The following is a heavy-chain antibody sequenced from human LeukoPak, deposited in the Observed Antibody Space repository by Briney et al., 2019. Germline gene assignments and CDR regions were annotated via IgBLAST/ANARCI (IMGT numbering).Heavy chain of an antibody. J-gene: IGHJ4*02. CDR1: GDSVSSNDAA. D-gene: IGHD3-16*01. CDR3: ARDPIGGSTIFDY. Sequence: SQTLSLTCAISGDSVSSNDAAWNWIRQSPSRGLEWLGRTYYRSKWYYDYAVSVKSRVTVNPDTSKNQFSLLLNSVTPEDTAVYYCARDPIGGSTIFDYWGQGTLVTVSS. V-gene: IGHV6-1*01. CDR2: TYYRSKWYY.